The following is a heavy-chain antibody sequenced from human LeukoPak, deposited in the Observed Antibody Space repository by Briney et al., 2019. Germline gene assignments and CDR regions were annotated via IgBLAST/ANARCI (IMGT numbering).Heavy chain of an antibody. V-gene: IGHV4-59*01. Sequence: SETLSLTCSVSGGFNTHYYWSWIRQPPGKGLEWIGYIYHSGSTKYNPSLKSRVTISVDTSKNHFSLKLSSVTAADTAVYYCAKLLIVLAGQYFFGYWGQGTLVTVSS. CDR1: GGFNTHYY. CDR2: IYHSGST. J-gene: IGHJ4*02. CDR3: AKLLIVLAGQYFFGY. D-gene: IGHD2/OR15-2a*01.